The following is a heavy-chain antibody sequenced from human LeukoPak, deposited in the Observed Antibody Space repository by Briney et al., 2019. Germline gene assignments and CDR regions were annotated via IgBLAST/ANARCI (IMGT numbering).Heavy chain of an antibody. V-gene: IGHV4-39*07. CDR1: GGSMTNNTFY. D-gene: IGHD2-21*02. CDR3: ARGVVTAIFAFDI. Sequence: SETLSLTCTVSGGSMTNNTFYWGWIRQPPGKGLEWIGSIYHTGPTYYNPSLKSRVTTSVDTSKNQLSLRLSSVTAADTAVYYCARGVVTAIFAFDIWGQGTMVTVSS. CDR2: IYHTGPT. J-gene: IGHJ3*02.